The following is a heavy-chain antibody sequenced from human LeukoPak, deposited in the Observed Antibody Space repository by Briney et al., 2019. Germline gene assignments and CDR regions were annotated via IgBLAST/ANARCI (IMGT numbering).Heavy chain of an antibody. Sequence: ESGPTLVKPTQTLTLTCTFSGFSLSTSGVGVGWIRQPPGKALEWLALIYWDDDKRYSPSLKSRLTITKDTSKNQVVLTMTNMDPVDTATYYCAHRRITTRIVVVTAIHGWFDPWGQGTLVTVSS. J-gene: IGHJ5*02. CDR1: GFSLSTSGVG. V-gene: IGHV2-5*02. CDR3: AHRRITTRIVVVTAIHGWFDP. D-gene: IGHD2-21*02. CDR2: IYWDDDK.